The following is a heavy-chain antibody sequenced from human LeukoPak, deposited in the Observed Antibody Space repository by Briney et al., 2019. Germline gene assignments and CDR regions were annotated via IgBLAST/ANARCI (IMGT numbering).Heavy chain of an antibody. Sequence: GESLKISCKGSEYSFTSYWIGWVRQMPGKGLEWMGIIYPGDSDTRYSPSFQGQVTISADKSISTAYMELSRLRSDDTAVYYCASSGVATVTDAEYFQHWGQGTLVTVSS. V-gene: IGHV5-51*01. CDR2: IYPGDSDT. CDR1: EYSFTSYW. D-gene: IGHD4-17*01. CDR3: ASSGVATVTDAEYFQH. J-gene: IGHJ1*01.